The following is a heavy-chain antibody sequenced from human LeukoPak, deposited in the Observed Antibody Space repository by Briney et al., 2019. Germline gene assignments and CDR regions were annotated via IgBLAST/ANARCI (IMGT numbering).Heavy chain of an antibody. D-gene: IGHD6-13*01. V-gene: IGHV4-34*01. CDR3: AGEAWYSSTINWFDP. Sequence: PSETLSLTCAVYGGSFSGYYWSWIRQPPGKGLEWIGEINHSGSTNYNPSLKSRVTISVDTSKNQFSLKLSSVTAADTAVYYCAGEAWYSSTINWFDPWGQGTLVTVSS. J-gene: IGHJ5*02. CDR2: INHSGST. CDR1: GGSFSGYY.